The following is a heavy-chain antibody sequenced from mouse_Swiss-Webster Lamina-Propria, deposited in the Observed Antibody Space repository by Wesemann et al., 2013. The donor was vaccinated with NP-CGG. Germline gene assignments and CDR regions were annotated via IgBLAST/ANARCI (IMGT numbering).Heavy chain of an antibody. Sequence: NGATSYNQKFKGKATFTVDTSSSTAYMQFNSLTSEDSAVYYCARSHYGLFDYWGQGTTLTVSS. CDR2: NGAT. CDR3: ARSHYGLFDY. V-gene: IGHV1S34*01. D-gene: IGHD1-2*01. J-gene: IGHJ2*01.